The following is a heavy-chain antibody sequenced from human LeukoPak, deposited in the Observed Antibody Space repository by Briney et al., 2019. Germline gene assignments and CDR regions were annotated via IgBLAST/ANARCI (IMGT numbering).Heavy chain of an antibody. CDR3: ARGASRFFDY. J-gene: IGHJ4*02. CDR1: GYTFTGYY. V-gene: IGHV1-8*03. Sequence: ASVKVSCKASGYTFTGYYIHWVRQATGQGLEWMGWMNPNSGNTGYVQKFQGRVTFTRTTSINTAYMELSSLRSEDTAVYYCARGASRFFDYWGQGPLVTVSS. CDR2: MNPNSGNT.